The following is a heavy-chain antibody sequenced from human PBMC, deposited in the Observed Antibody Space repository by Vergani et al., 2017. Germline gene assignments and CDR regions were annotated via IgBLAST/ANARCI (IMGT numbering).Heavy chain of an antibody. D-gene: IGHD2-15*01. J-gene: IGHJ4*02. CDR2: IHTGGST. CDR3: ARSRPYCTSGSCPAI. Sequence: QVKLQESGPGLLKPSQTLSLTCTVSGESIRSGSHYWSWIRQPAGKGPEWIGHIHTGGSTDLNPSFKSRVSISVDTYKSQFSLKLNSVTVADTAVYYCARSRPYCTSGSCPAIWCQGTLVTVSS. CDR1: GESIRSGSHY. V-gene: IGHV4-61*02.